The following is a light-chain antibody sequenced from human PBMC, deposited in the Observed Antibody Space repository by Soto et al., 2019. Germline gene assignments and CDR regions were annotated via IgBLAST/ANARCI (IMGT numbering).Light chain of an antibody. J-gene: IGLJ2*01. V-gene: IGLV1-40*01. CDR2: GNS. Sequence: QSVLTQPPSVSGATGQRVTISCTGSSSNIGAGYDVHWYQQLPGTAPKLLIYGNSNRPSGVPDRFSGSKSGTSASLAITGLQAEDEADYYCHSYASSLSGSTVVFGGGTKLTVL. CDR1: SSNIGAGYD. CDR3: HSYASSLSGSTVV.